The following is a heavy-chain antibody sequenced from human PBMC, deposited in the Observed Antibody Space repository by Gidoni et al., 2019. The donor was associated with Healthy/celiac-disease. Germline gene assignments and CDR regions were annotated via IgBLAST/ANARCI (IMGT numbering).Heavy chain of an antibody. CDR3: ARNFVGYSGYDLGGS. V-gene: IGHV1-2*02. D-gene: IGHD5-12*01. J-gene: IGHJ5*02. Sequence: QVQLVQSVAEVKNPGASVQVSCKDSGYTFTGYYMHWVRQAPGQGLEWMGWINPNSGGTNYAQKFQGRVTMTRDTSISTAYMELSRLRSDDTAVYYCARNFVGYSGYDLGGSWGQGTLVTVSS. CDR2: INPNSGGT. CDR1: GYTFTGYY.